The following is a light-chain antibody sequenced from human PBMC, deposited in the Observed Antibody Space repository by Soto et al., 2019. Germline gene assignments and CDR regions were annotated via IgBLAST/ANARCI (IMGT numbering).Light chain of an antibody. Sequence: DIQMTQSPSTLSASVGDRVSITCRASQSISSWLAWYQQKPGKALKLVIYGASNLQSGVPPRFSGSGSGSEFTLTISGLQPDDFAIYFCQQSYSLPLTFGPGTKVDIK. CDR1: QSISSW. CDR3: QQSYSLPLT. V-gene: IGKV1-5*01. J-gene: IGKJ3*01. CDR2: GAS.